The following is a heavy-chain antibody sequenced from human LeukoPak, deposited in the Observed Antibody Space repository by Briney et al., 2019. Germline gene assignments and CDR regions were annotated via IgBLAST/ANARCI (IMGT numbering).Heavy chain of an antibody. J-gene: IGHJ4*02. CDR3: ARETGYGDNFDY. D-gene: IGHD4-17*01. CDR2: IIPIFGTA. V-gene: IGHV1-69*05. CDR1: GGTFSSYA. Sequence: ASVKVSCKASGGTFSSYAISWVRQAPGQGLEWMGGIIPIFGTANYAQKFQGRVTITTDESTSTAYMELSSLRSEDTAVYYCARETGYGDNFDYWGQGTLVTVSS.